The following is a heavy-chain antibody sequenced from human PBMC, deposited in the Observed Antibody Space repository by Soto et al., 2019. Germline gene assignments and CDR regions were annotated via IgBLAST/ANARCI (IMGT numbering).Heavy chain of an antibody. CDR3: AGEVWYSSSWNHFEY. V-gene: IGHV3-7*01. CDR2: IKQDGSEK. Sequence: EVQLVESGGGLVQPGGSLRLSCAASGFTFSSYWMSWVRQAPGKGLEWVANIKQDGSEKYYVDSVKGRFTISRDNAKNSRYLQMNSLRAEDTAVYYCAGEVWYSSSWNHFEYWGQGTLVTVSS. CDR1: GFTFSSYW. D-gene: IGHD6-13*01. J-gene: IGHJ4*02.